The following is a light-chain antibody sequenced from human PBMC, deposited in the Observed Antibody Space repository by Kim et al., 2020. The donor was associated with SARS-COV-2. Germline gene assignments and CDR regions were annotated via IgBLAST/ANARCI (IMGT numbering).Light chain of an antibody. V-gene: IGKV3-20*01. CDR1: QSVSSSY. CDR3: QHYGSSPPMYT. Sequence: GERATLPGRASQSVSSSYLAWYQQKPGQAPRLLIYGAFRRATGIPDRFSGSGSGTDFTLTISRLEPEDFAVYYCQHYGSSPPMYTFGQGTKLEI. CDR2: GAF. J-gene: IGKJ2*01.